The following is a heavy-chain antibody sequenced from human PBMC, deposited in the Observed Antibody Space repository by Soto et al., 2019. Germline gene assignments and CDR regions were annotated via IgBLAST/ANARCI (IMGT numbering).Heavy chain of an antibody. J-gene: IGHJ3*02. V-gene: IGHV3-30-3*01. CDR2: ISYDGSNK. D-gene: IGHD2-21*01. CDR3: ARGSCIVVVWGAFDI. CDR1: GFTFSSYA. Sequence: QVQLVESGGGVGQPGWSLRLSCAASGFTFSSYAMHWVRQAPGKGLEWVAVISYDGSNKYYADSVKGRFTISRDNSKNTLYLQMNSLRADATAVYYCARGSCIVVVWGAFDIWGQGTMVTVSS.